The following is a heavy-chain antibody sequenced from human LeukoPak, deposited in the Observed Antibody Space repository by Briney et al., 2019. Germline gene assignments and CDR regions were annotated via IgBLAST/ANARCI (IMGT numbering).Heavy chain of an antibody. D-gene: IGHD2-2*02. Sequence: PSETLSLTCAVYGGSFSGYYWSWIRQPPGKGLEWIGEINHSGSTNYNPSLKSRATISVDTSKNQFSLKLSSVTAADTAVYYCASQRKCSSTSCYKRFDYWGQGTLVTVSS. V-gene: IGHV4-34*01. CDR2: INHSGST. J-gene: IGHJ4*02. CDR1: GGSFSGYY. CDR3: ASQRKCSSTSCYKRFDY.